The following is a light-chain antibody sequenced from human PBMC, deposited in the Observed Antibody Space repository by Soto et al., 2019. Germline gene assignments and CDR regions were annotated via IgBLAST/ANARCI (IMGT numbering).Light chain of an antibody. CDR3: QQYYDAPLT. Sequence: DIVMAQSPDSLAVSLGERATINCKSSQSLLSSSNNQNYLAWFQQKPGQPPKLLIYGASSRQSGVPDRISGSGSATDFTLTISGLQAEDVAVYACQQYYDAPLTFGGGTRVEIK. V-gene: IGKV4-1*01. CDR2: GAS. CDR1: QSLLSSSNNQNY. J-gene: IGKJ4*01.